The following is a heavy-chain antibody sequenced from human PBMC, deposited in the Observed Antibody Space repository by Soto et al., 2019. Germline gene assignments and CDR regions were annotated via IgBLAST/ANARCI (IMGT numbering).Heavy chain of an antibody. D-gene: IGHD3-3*01. CDR3: ARSAPNYDFWSGYPPDDY. J-gene: IGHJ4*02. V-gene: IGHV3-33*01. CDR1: GFTFSSYG. Sequence: QVQLVESGGGVVQPGRSLRLSCAASGFTFSSYGMHWVRQAPGKGLEWVAVIWNDGSNKYYADSVKGRFTISRDNSKNTLYLQMNSLRAEDTAVYYCARSAPNYDFWSGYPPDDYWGQGTLVTVSS. CDR2: IWNDGSNK.